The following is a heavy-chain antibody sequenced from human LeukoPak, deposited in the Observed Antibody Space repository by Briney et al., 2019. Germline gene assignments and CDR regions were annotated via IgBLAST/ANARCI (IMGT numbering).Heavy chain of an antibody. Sequence: PSETLSLTCIVSGASLSSYYWSWIRQPPGKGLEWIGYIYYSGSTNYNPSLKSRVTISLDTSKNQFSLKLSSVTAADTAVYYCARDPGPYCTTTTCYVDYWGQGTLVTVSS. D-gene: IGHD2-2*01. CDR3: ARDPGPYCTTTTCYVDY. J-gene: IGHJ4*02. V-gene: IGHV4-59*01. CDR1: GASLSSYY. CDR2: IYYSGST.